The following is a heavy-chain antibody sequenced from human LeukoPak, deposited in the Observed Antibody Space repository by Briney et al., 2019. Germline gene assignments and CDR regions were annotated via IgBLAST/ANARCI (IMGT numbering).Heavy chain of an antibody. CDR1: GFTFSSYA. CDR2: ISGSGGST. Sequence: SGGSLRLSCAASGFTFSSYAMSWVRQAPGKGLEWVSAISGSGGSTYYADSVKGRFTISRDNSKNTLYLQMNSLRAEDTAVYYCAKSKYYYYYGMDVWGQGTTVTVSS. J-gene: IGHJ6*02. CDR3: AKSKYYYYYGMDV. V-gene: IGHV3-23*01.